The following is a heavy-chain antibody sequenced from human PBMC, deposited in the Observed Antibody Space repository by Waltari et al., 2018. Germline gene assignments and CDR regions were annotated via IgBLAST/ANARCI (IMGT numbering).Heavy chain of an antibody. D-gene: IGHD5-18*01. V-gene: IGHV4-39*01. CDR2: IYYSGRT. J-gene: IGHJ5*02. CDR3: ARQAWIQLWLYNWFDP. Sequence: QLQLQESGPGLVKPSETLSLTCTVSGGTISSSSYYWGWIRQPPGKGLEWIGSIYYSGRTYYNPSLKSRVTISVDTSKNQFSLKLSSVTAADTAVYYCARQAWIQLWLYNWFDPWGQGTLVTVSS. CDR1: GGTISSSSYY.